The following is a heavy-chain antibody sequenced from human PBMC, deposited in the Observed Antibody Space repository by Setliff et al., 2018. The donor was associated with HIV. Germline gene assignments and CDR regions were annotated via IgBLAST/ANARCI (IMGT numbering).Heavy chain of an antibody. J-gene: IGHJ2*01. V-gene: IGHV4-61*01. D-gene: IGHD3-10*01. CDR1: GGSVSSVNYY. CDR3: AREGGQGYSGSGSFYHRNFDL. Sequence: SETLSLTCSVSGGSVSSVNYYWSWIRQPPGKGLEWIGYTHYTGSTTYNPSLKSRVTISVDTSKNQFSLKLRSVTAADTAVYYCAREGGQGYSGSGSFYHRNFDLWGRGTLVTISS. CDR2: THYTGST.